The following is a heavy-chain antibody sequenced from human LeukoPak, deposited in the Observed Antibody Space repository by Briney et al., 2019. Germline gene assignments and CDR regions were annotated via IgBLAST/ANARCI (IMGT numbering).Heavy chain of an antibody. CDR1: GFAFSNCG. D-gene: IGHD6-19*01. J-gene: IGHJ3*02. Sequence: GGSLRLSCAASGFAFSNCGMGWVRQAPGRGLEWVSSIGGNSGIQTYYADSVKGRFTISRDNSKNTLFLEMNSLRAEDTAVYYCAKALTSGWYLDAFNIWGQGTMVTVSS. CDR3: AKALTSGWYLDAFNI. CDR2: IGGNSGIQT. V-gene: IGHV3-23*01.